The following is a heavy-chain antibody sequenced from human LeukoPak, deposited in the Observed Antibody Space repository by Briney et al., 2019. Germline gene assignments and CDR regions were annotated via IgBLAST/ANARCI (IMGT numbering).Heavy chain of an antibody. CDR3: ARFDDFDY. J-gene: IGHJ4*02. V-gene: IGHV4-30-2*01. CDR2: IYHSGST. Sequence: SETLSLTCTVSGGSISSGGYYWSWIRQPPGKGLEWIGYIYHSGSTYYNPSLKSRVTISVDRSKNQFSLKLSSVTAADTAVYYCARFDDFDYWGQGTLVTVSS. D-gene: IGHD3-9*01. CDR1: GGSISSGGYY.